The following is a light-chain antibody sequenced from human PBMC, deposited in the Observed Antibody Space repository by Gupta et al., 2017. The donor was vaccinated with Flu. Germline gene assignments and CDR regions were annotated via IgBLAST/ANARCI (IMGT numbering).Light chain of an antibody. CDR1: QSLLHSDGKTY. CDR2: EVS. V-gene: IGKV2D-29*01. CDR3: MQRRQLHHLLYT. J-gene: IGKJ2*01. Sequence: DIVMTQTPLSLSVTPGQPASISCKSSQSLLHSDGKTYLYWYLQKPGQPPQLLIYEVSKRCSGGTARCSGSGLGIDCTMKISLVEAEEGGVYYCMQRRQLHHLLYTFGQGTKLEIK.